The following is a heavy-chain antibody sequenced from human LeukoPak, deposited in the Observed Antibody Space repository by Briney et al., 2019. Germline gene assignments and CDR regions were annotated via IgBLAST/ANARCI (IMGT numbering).Heavy chain of an antibody. CDR1: GYSFTSYW. CDR3: ARGNSYGYRRFDY. Sequence: GAPLQISCKGSGYSFTSYWIGWVRQMPGKGLEWMGIIYPADSDIRYSPSFEGQVTISADKSITTAYLQWSGLTASDTAMYYCARGNSYGYRRFDYWGQGTRVTGAS. D-gene: IGHD5-18*01. V-gene: IGHV5-51*01. CDR2: IYPADSDI. J-gene: IGHJ4*02.